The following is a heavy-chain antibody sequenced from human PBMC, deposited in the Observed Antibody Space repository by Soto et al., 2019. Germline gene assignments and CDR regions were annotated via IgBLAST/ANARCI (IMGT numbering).Heavy chain of an antibody. J-gene: IGHJ4*02. CDR1: GFSLTTSAAG. Sequence: QITLKESGPTLVKPTQTLTVTCSFSGFSLTTSAAGVGWIRQTPGKALEWLAVIYGHGNEQYSPSLNNRLTIPKDTSKNQVVLTMTNMDPLDTATYYCALMSYSGTYYFDSWGQGTLVTVSS. V-gene: IGHV2-5*01. D-gene: IGHD1-26*01. CDR3: ALMSYSGTYYFDS. CDR2: IYGHGNE.